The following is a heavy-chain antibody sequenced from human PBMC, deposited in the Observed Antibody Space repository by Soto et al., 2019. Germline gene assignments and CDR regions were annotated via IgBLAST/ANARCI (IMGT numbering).Heavy chain of an antibody. CDR2: ISWDGGST. CDR1: GFTFDDYA. D-gene: IGHD3-16*01. J-gene: IGHJ4*02. Sequence: EVQLVESGGVVVQPGGSLSLSCAASGFTFDDYAMHWVRQAPGKGLEWVSLISWDGGSTYYADSVKGRFTISRDNSKNSLYLQMTSLRAEDTALYYCAKDMGESKAEGGGFDYWGQGTLVTVSS. CDR3: AKDMGESKAEGGGFDY. V-gene: IGHV3-43D*04.